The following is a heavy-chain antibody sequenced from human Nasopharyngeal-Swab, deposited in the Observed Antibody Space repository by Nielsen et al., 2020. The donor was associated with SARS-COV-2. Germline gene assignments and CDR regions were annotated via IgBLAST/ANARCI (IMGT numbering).Heavy chain of an antibody. Sequence: GGSLRLSCAGSGITSSNFWMTWVRQAPGRGLEWVSSISGSGAHTYYADSVKGRFTISRDNSKNTVFLQMNSLRAEDTALFFCAKDGGGWLTSGWYYFDFWGQGSQVTVSS. J-gene: IGHJ4*02. D-gene: IGHD6-19*01. CDR2: ISGSGAHT. CDR1: GITSSNFW. V-gene: IGHV3-23*01. CDR3: AKDGGGWLTSGWYYFDF.